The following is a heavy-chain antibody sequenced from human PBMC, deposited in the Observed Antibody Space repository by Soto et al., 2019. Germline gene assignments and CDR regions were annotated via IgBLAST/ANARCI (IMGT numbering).Heavy chain of an antibody. Sequence: RASVKVSCKASGGTFSSYAISWVRQAPGQGLEWTGGIIPIFGTANYAQKFQGRVTITADKSTSTAYMELSSLRSEDTAVYYCARDGQTGTTFHYYYGMDVWGQGTTVTVSS. CDR1: GGTFSSYA. J-gene: IGHJ6*02. D-gene: IGHD1-7*01. CDR2: IIPIFGTA. CDR3: ARDGQTGTTFHYYYGMDV. V-gene: IGHV1-69*06.